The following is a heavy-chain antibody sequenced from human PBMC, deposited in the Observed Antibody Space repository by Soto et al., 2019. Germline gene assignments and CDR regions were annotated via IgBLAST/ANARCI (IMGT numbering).Heavy chain of an antibody. Sequence: GSLRLSCAASGFTFSSYSMNWVRQAPGKGLEWVSYISSSSSTIYYADSVKGRFTISRDNSKNTLYLQMNSLRAEDTAVYYCARDGGEQWIDYWGQGTLVTVSS. CDR2: ISSSSSTI. CDR3: ARDGGEQWIDY. J-gene: IGHJ4*02. CDR1: GFTFSSYS. V-gene: IGHV3-48*01. D-gene: IGHD6-19*01.